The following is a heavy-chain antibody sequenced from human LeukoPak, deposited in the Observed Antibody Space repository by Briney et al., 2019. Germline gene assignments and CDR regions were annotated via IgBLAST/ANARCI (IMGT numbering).Heavy chain of an antibody. V-gene: IGHV4-59*08. CDR3: ARHRGGSSGWYVAY. Sequence: SETLSLTCTVSGGSISSYYWSWIRQPPGKGLEWIGYIYYSGSTNYNPSLKSRVTISVDTSKNQFSLKPSSVTAADTAVYYCARHRGGSSGWYVAYWGQGTLVTVSS. CDR1: GGSISSYY. J-gene: IGHJ4*02. CDR2: IYYSGST. D-gene: IGHD6-19*01.